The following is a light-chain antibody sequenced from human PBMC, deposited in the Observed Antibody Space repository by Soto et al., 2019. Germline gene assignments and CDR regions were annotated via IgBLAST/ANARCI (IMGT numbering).Light chain of an antibody. Sequence: QSVLTQPPSASGSPGQSVTISRTGTSSDVGGYNYVSWFQQHPGKAPKLIIHEVNQRPSGVPDRFSGSKSGNTASLTVSGLQAEDEGTYYCSSYGGYNNVVFGTGTKVTV. CDR2: EVN. V-gene: IGLV2-8*01. CDR1: SSDVGGYNY. CDR3: SSYGGYNNVV. J-gene: IGLJ1*01.